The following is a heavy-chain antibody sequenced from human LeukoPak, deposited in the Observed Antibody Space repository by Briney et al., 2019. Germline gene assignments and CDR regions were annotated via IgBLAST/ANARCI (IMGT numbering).Heavy chain of an antibody. CDR1: GFTFDDYA. CDR2: ISWNSGSI. CDR3: AKEGAVVPAARNYYYYYMDV. D-gene: IGHD2-2*01. J-gene: IGHJ6*03. Sequence: GGSLRLSCAASGFTFDDYAMHWVRQAPGKGLEWVSGISWNSGSIGYADSVKGRFTISRDNAKNSLYLQMNSLRAEDTALYYCAKEGAVVPAARNYYYYYMDVWGKGTTVTVSS. V-gene: IGHV3-9*01.